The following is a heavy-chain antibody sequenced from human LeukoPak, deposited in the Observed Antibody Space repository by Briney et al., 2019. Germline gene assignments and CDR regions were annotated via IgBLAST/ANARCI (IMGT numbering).Heavy chain of an antibody. CDR2: ISGSGGST. V-gene: IGHV3-23*01. J-gene: IGHJ4*02. Sequence: GGSLRLSCAASGFTFSSYWMSWVRQAPGKGLEWVSTISGSGGSTYYADSVKGRFTISRDNSKSTLYLQMNSLRAEDMAVYYCARSSGSHSDWGQGTLVTVSS. CDR1: GFTFSSYW. CDR3: ARSSGSHSD. D-gene: IGHD1-26*01.